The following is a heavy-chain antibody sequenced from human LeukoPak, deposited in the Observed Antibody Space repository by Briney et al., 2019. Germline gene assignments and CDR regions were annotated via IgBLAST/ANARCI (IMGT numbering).Heavy chain of an antibody. Sequence: GASVKVSCKASGYTFTNYYIHWVRQAPGQGLEWMGIIYASVGSTNYAQKFQGRVTMTGDTSTSTVYMELSSLRSEDTAVYYCAREEEGGTFDYWGQGTLVTVSS. CDR3: AREEEGGTFDY. V-gene: IGHV1-46*01. CDR1: GYTFTNYY. CDR2: IYASVGST. J-gene: IGHJ4*02. D-gene: IGHD3-16*01.